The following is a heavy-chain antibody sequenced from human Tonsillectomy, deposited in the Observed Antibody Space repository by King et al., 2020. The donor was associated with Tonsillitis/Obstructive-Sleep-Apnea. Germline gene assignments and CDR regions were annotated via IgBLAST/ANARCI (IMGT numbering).Heavy chain of an antibody. J-gene: IGHJ6*02. D-gene: IGHD1-1*01. V-gene: IGHV5-51*03. CDR3: ARLTAGENDPAADYYGLDV. CDR2: IYPGDSDT. Sequence: QLVQSGAEVKKPGESLKISCKGSGYSFTNYWIGWVRQVPGKGLEWMGGIYPGDSDTRYRPSFQGQVTISADKSMSTTYLQWSSLKAADTAMYYCARLTAGENDPAADYYGLDVWGQGTTVTVSS. CDR1: GYSFTNYW.